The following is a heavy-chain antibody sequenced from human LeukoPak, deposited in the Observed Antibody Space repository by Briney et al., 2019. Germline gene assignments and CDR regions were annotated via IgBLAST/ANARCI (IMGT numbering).Heavy chain of an antibody. CDR3: ARDFYDGFALDY. D-gene: IGHD2/OR15-2a*01. J-gene: IGHJ4*02. CDR2: ISSSGSTI. CDR1: GFTFSSYE. V-gene: IGHV3-48*03. Sequence: AGGSLRLSCAASGFTFSSYEMNWVRQAPGKGLEWVSYISSSGSTIYYADSVKGRFTISRDNARNSLYLQMDNLRAEDTGVYYCARDFYDGFALDYWGQGTLVTVSS.